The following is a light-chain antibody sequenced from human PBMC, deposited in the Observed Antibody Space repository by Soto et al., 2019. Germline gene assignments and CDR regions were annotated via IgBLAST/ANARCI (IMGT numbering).Light chain of an antibody. CDR3: QQGKSFPFT. CDR1: HGVSGW. Sequence: QMTQSPSSLSASVGDTVTLSCQTSHGVSGWLAWYQQKPGKAPTLLIYTVANLQSGVPSRFSGRGAGTDFGLTMSNLQPEVFATYFCQQGKSFPFTFGPGTKV. J-gene: IGKJ3*01. V-gene: IGKV1-12*01. CDR2: TVA.